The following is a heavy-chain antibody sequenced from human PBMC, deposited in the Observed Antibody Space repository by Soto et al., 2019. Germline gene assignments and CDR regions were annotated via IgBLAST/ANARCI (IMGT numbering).Heavy chain of an antibody. J-gene: IGHJ4*02. D-gene: IGHD3-10*01. CDR1: GFTVSNNY. CDR2: IYSGGYT. Sequence: EVQLVESGGGLIQPGGSLRLSCAVSGFTVSNNYMSWVRQAPGKGLEGVSVIYSGGYTAYGDSVKGRFTISRDNSKNTFILQSKRLRADAAAVYCWAAHPGGGGYWGQGTLVTVSS. V-gene: IGHV3-53*01. CDR3: AAHPGGGGY.